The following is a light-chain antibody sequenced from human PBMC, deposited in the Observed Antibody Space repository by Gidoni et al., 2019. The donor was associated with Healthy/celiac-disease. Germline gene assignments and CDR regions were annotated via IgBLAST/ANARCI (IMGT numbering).Light chain of an antibody. CDR1: QSNSCY. CDR3: QQSYSTPA. J-gene: IGKJ4*01. CDR2: AAS. V-gene: IGKV1-39*01. Sequence: DIQLTQSPSSLSTSVGDRVTITCRASQSNSCYLNWYQQKPGKAPKLLIYAASSLQSGVPSRCSGSGSRTDFTLTISSLQPEDFATYYCQQSYSTPAFGGGTKVEIK.